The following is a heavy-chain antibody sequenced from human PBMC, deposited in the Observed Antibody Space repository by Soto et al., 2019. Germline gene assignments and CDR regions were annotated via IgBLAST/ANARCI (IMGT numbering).Heavy chain of an antibody. CDR2: IYYSGST. CDR3: ARYSSSSQPHYYYYYMDV. J-gene: IGHJ6*03. Sequence: ETLSLTCTVSGGSISSYYWSWIRQPPGKGLEWIGYIYYSGSTNYNPSLKSRVTISVDTSKNQFSLKLSSVTAADTAVYYCARYSSSSQPHYYYYYMDVWGKGTTVTVS. V-gene: IGHV4-59*01. CDR1: GGSISSYY. D-gene: IGHD6-6*01.